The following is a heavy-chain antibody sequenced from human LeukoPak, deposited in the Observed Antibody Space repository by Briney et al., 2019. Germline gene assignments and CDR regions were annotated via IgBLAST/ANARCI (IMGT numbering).Heavy chain of an antibody. Sequence: SVKVSCKSSGFTFTSSAVQWVRQARGQRLEWIGWIVVGSGNTNYAQKFQERVTITRDMSTSTAYMELSSLRSEDTAVYYCAAVGSSSSFDYWGQGTLVTVSS. D-gene: IGHD6-6*01. CDR3: AAVGSSSSFDY. J-gene: IGHJ4*02. CDR1: GFTFTSSA. CDR2: IVVGSGNT. V-gene: IGHV1-58*01.